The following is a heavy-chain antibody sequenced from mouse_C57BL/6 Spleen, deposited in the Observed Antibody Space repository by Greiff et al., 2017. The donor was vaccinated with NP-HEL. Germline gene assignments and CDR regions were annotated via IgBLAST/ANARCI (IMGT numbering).Heavy chain of an antibody. CDR2: INPNNGGT. V-gene: IGHV1-18*01. CDR3: ARRCYGSSWCAY. J-gene: IGHJ3*01. CDR1: GYTFTDYN. Sequence: EVQLQQSGPELVKPGASVKIPCKASGYTFTDYNMDWVKQSHGKSLEWIGDINPNNGGTIYNQKFKGKATLTVDKSSSTAYMELRSLTSEDTAVYYCARRCYGSSWCAYWGQGTLVTVSA. D-gene: IGHD1-1*01.